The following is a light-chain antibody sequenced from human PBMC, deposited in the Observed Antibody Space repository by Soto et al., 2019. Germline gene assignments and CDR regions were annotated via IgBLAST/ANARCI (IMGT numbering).Light chain of an antibody. CDR3: QQFNSYPQT. J-gene: IGKJ2*01. CDR2: DAS. Sequence: AIQLTQSPSSLSASVGDRVTITCRASQGISSALAWYQQKPGKAPKLLIYDASSLESGVPSSFSGSGSGTDFTITISSLQPKDFATYYCQQFNSYPQTFGQGTKLEIK. V-gene: IGKV1-13*02. CDR1: QGISSA.